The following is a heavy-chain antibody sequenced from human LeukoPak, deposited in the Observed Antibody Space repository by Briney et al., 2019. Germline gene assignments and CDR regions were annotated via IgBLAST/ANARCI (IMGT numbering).Heavy chain of an antibody. Sequence: PSETLSLTCTVSGGSISSSSYYWGWIRQPPGKGLEWIGYIYYSGSTNYNPSLKSRVTISVDTSKNQFSLKLSSVTAADTAVYYCARSTIKYSSGWGFLDYWGQGTLVTVSS. J-gene: IGHJ4*02. CDR1: GGSISSSSYY. D-gene: IGHD6-19*01. CDR3: ARSTIKYSSGWGFLDY. CDR2: IYYSGST. V-gene: IGHV4-61*05.